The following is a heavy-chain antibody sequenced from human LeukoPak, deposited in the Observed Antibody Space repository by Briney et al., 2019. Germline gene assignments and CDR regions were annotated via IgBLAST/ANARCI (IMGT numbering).Heavy chain of an antibody. D-gene: IGHD6-13*01. V-gene: IGHV5-51*01. CDR3: ARQAAAGTVPYYYYYMDV. CDR1: GYSFTSYW. Sequence: GESLKISCKGSGYSFTSYWIGWVRQMPWKGLEWMGIIYPGDSDTRYSPSFQGQVTISADKSISTAYLQWSSLKASDTAMYYCARQAAAGTVPYYYYYMDVWGKGTTVTVSS. J-gene: IGHJ6*03. CDR2: IYPGDSDT.